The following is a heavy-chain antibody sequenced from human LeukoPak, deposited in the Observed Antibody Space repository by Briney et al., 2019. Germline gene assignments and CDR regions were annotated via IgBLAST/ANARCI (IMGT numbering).Heavy chain of an antibody. Sequence: PSETLSLTCTVSGGSISSYYWSWIRQPPGKGLEWIGYIYYSGSTNYNPSLKSRVTISVDTSKNQFSLKLSSVTAADTAVYYCARDRLYGAYYYGMDVWGQGTTVTVSS. CDR3: ARDRLYGAYYYGMDV. CDR1: GGSISSYY. CDR2: IYYSGST. J-gene: IGHJ6*02. D-gene: IGHD4/OR15-4a*01. V-gene: IGHV4-59*01.